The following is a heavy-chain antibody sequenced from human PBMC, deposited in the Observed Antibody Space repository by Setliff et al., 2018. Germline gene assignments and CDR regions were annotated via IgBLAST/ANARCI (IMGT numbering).Heavy chain of an antibody. D-gene: IGHD6-19*01. CDR2: INPGGGSS. Sequence: ASVKVSCKASGYTFTRYYMYWVRQAPGQGLEWMGLINPGGGSSSFAQKFQGRVSMTRDTSTNTVYMEVNSLGSEDTAVYFCARAGLASAGRKGVFDYWGQGTLVTVSS. V-gene: IGHV1-46*01. CDR3: ARAGLASAGRKGVFDY. CDR1: GYTFTRYY. J-gene: IGHJ4*02.